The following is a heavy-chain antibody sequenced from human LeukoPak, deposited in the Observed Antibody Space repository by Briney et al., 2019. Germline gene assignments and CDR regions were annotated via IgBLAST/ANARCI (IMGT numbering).Heavy chain of an antibody. D-gene: IGHD3-10*01. CDR3: AKDMDSGSYFFDY. J-gene: IGHJ4*02. Sequence: TGGSLRLSCAASGFTFSSYAMSWVRQAPGKGLEWVSAISGGGSSTYYADSVKGRFTISRDNSKNTLDLQMNSLRAEDTAVYYCAKDMDSGSYFFDYWGQGTLVTVSS. CDR2: ISGGGSST. CDR1: GFTFSSYA. V-gene: IGHV3-23*01.